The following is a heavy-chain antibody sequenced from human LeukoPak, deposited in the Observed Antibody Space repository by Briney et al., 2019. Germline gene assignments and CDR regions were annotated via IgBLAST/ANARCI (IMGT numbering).Heavy chain of an antibody. D-gene: IGHD2-2*01. J-gene: IGHJ6*02. CDR3: ARGGAVVVPAAIYGMDV. V-gene: IGHV4-34*01. Sequence: SETLSLTCAVYGGSFSGYYWSWIRQPPGKGLEWIGETNHSGSTNYNPSLKSRVTISVDTSKNQFSLKLSSVTAADTAVYYCARGGAVVVPAAIYGMDVWGQGTTVTVSS. CDR2: TNHSGST. CDR1: GGSFSGYY.